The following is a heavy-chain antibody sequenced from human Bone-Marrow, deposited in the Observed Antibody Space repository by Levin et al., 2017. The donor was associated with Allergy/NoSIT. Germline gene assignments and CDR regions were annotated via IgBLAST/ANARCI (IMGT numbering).Heavy chain of an antibody. CDR3: ARITLVVVPAAIGLRGMDV. CDR2: ISSSSSYI. D-gene: IGHD2-2*01. V-gene: IGHV3-21*01. Sequence: GGSLRLSCAASGFTFSSYSMNWVRQAPGKGLEWVSSISSSSSYIYYADSVKGRFTISRDNAKNSLYLQMNSLRAEDTAVYYCARITLVVVPAAIGLRGMDVWGQGTTVTVSS. CDR1: GFTFSSYS. J-gene: IGHJ6*02.